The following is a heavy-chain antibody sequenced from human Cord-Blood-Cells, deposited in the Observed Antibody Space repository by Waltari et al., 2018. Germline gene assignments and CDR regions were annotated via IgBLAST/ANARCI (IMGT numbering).Heavy chain of an antibody. D-gene: IGHD3-22*01. J-gene: IGHJ3*02. Sequence: EVQLVESGGGLVQPGGSLRLSCAASGFTFSSYSMNWVRQAPGKGLEWVSYISSSSSTIYYADSVKGRFTISRYNAKNSLYLQMNSLRDEDTAVYYCARDSTYYDSSGYDAFDIWGQGTMVTVSS. CDR2: ISSSSSTI. CDR1: GFTFSSYS. V-gene: IGHV3-48*02. CDR3: ARDSTYYDSSGYDAFDI.